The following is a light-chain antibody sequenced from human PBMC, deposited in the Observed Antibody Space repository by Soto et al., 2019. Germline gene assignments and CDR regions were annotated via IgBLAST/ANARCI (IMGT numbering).Light chain of an antibody. CDR3: QQFKSYPLT. Sequence: AIPLTQSPSSLSASVGDRVTITCRASQDISNSLAWYQQKPGNAPNLLIYGASTLGIGVPSRFSGSGSGTDFTLTISSLQAEDYGTYYCQQFKSYPLTFGPGTKVNVK. CDR2: GAS. J-gene: IGKJ3*01. CDR1: QDISNS. V-gene: IGKV1-13*02.